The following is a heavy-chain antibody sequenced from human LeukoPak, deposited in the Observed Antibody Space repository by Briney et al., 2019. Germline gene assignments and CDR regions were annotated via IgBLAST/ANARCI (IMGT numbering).Heavy chain of an antibody. J-gene: IGHJ4*02. Sequence: GASVKVSCKASGGTFSSYAISWVRQAPGQGLEWMGGIIPIFGTANYAQKFQGRVTITADKSTSTAYMELSSLRSEDTAVYYCASPGENPGTAMARYYFDYWGQGTLVTVSS. CDR1: GGTFSSYA. CDR2: IIPIFGTA. D-gene: IGHD5-18*01. V-gene: IGHV1-69*06. CDR3: ASPGENPGTAMARYYFDY.